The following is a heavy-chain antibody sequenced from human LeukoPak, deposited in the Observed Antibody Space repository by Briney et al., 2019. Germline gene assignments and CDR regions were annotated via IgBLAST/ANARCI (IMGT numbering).Heavy chain of an antibody. D-gene: IGHD1-1*01. CDR1: GFTFSSYE. Sequence: GGSLRLSCXASGFTFSSYEMNWVRQAPGKGLEWVSYISSSGSTIYYADSLKGRFTISRDNAKNSLYLQMNSLKAEDTAVYYCARPGTHVGFDYWGQGTLVTVSS. CDR2: ISSSGSTI. J-gene: IGHJ4*02. V-gene: IGHV3-48*03. CDR3: ARPGTHVGFDY.